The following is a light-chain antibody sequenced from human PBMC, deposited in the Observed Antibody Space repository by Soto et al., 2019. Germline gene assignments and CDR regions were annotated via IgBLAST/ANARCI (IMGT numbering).Light chain of an antibody. CDR2: GAS. CDR3: QQYNLYWT. CDR1: QSVSSSY. J-gene: IGKJ1*01. V-gene: IGKV3-20*01. Sequence: ENVLTQSPGTLSLSPGERATLSCRASQSVSSSYLAWYQQKPGQAPRLLIYGASSRATGIPDRFSGSGSGTEFTLTITSLQPDDLASYYCQQYNLYWTFGQGTKVDIK.